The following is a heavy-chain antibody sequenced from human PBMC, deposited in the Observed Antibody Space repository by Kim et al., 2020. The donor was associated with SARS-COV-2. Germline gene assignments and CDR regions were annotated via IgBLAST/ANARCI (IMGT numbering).Heavy chain of an antibody. CDR3: ARLNLAVAPFDY. CDR2: IYYSGST. V-gene: IGHV4-59*08. J-gene: IGHJ4*02. Sequence: SETLSLTCTVSGGSISSYYWSWIRQPPGKGLEWIGYIYYSGSTNYNPSLKSRVTISVDTSKNQFSLKLSSVTAADTAVYYCARLNLAVAPFDYWGQGTLVTVSS. CDR1: GGSISSYY. D-gene: IGHD6-19*01.